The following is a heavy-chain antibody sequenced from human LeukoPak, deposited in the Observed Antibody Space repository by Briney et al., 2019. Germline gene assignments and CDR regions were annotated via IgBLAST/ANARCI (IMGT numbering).Heavy chain of an antibody. D-gene: IGHD3-9*01. CDR2: ISSNGGST. V-gene: IGHV3-64*01. J-gene: IGHJ3*02. Sequence: SGGSLRLSCAASGFTFSSYAMHWVRQAPGKGLEYVSAISSNGGSTYYANSVKGRFTISRDNSKNTLYLQMGSLRAEDMAVYYCARGHRPEYYDILTGYVAPDAFDIWGQGTMVTVSS. CDR3: ARGHRPEYYDILTGYVAPDAFDI. CDR1: GFTFSSYA.